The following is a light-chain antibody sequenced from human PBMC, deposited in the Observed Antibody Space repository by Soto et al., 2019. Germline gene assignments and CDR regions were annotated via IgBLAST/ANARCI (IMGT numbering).Light chain of an antibody. V-gene: IGLV2-14*01. Sequence: QSALTQPASVSGSPGQSITISCTGTSSDVGGYNYVYWYQQHPGKAPKFMIYDVSNRPSGVANRFSGSKSGNTASLTITGLQADDEADDYCCSYTTSNTRQIVFGTGTKLTVL. CDR3: CSYTTSNTRQIV. CDR2: DVS. J-gene: IGLJ3*02. CDR1: SSDVGGYNY.